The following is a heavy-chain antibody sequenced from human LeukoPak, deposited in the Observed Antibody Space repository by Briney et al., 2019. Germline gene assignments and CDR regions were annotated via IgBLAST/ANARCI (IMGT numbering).Heavy chain of an antibody. CDR3: AREGDYGDFEYYLDC. J-gene: IGHJ4*02. CDR1: GFTFSDYS. CDR2: IGGSSSHI. Sequence: GGSLRLSCAASGFTFSDYSLNWVRQAPGKGLEWVSSIGGSSSHIYYADSLRGRFTTSRDNAKNSLFLQMNSLRAEDTAVYYCAREGDYGDFEYYLDCWGQGTLVTVSS. D-gene: IGHD4-17*01. V-gene: IGHV3-21*06.